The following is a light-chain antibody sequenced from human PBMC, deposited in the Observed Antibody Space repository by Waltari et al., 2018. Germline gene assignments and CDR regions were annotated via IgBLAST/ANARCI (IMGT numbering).Light chain of an antibody. CDR3: QQSYITPFT. CDR1: QSIGSH. J-gene: IGKJ3*01. V-gene: IGKV1-39*01. Sequence: DIQLTQSPSSLSAAVGDSVSITCRASQSIGSHLNWFQQRPGKAPRLLIYAASSLQSGVPSRFSGRGSGTEFTLSISSLQPEDFATYYCQQSYITPFTFGPGTNVDVK. CDR2: AAS.